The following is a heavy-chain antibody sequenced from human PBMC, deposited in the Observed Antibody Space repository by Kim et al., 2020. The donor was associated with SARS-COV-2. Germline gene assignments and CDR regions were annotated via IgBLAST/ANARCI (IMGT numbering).Heavy chain of an antibody. J-gene: IGHJ5*02. V-gene: IGHV4-59*08. D-gene: IGHD1-26*01. Sequence: PALKSRVTISVATSKDQFSLKLSSVTAADTAVYYCARHTFAVGGSYHTWGQGTLVTVSS. CDR3: ARHTFAVGGSYHT.